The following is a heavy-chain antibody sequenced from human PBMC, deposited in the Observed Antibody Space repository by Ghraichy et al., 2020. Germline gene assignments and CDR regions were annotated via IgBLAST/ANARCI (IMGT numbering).Heavy chain of an antibody. D-gene: IGHD2-15*01. V-gene: IGHV3-30*02. Sequence: GGSLRLSCAASGFTFSSYGMHWVRQAPGKGLEWVAFIRYDGSNKYYADSVKGRFTISRDNSKNTLYLQMNSLRAEDTAVYYCAKPICSGGSCYSTAFDYWGQGTLVTVSS. CDR3: AKPICSGGSCYSTAFDY. CDR1: GFTFSSYG. J-gene: IGHJ4*02. CDR2: IRYDGSNK.